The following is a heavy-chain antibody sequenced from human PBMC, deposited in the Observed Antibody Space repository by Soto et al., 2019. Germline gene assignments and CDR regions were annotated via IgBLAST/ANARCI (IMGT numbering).Heavy chain of an antibody. V-gene: IGHV4-31*03. J-gene: IGHJ6*02. Sequence: PSETLSLTCTVSDASINSGGYYWRWIRQHPGKGLEWIGFIYYSGTTYYNPSLKSRVTTSVDTSKNQFYLKLSSVTAADTAVYYCARQRPTDGRWEFANYYGMDVWGQGTPVTVSS. D-gene: IGHD1-26*01. CDR1: DASINSGGYY. CDR3: ARQRPTDGRWEFANYYGMDV. CDR2: IYYSGTT.